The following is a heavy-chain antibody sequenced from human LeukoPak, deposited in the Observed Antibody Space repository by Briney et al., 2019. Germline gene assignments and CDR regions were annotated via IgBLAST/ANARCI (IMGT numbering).Heavy chain of an antibody. Sequence: GGSLRLSCAASGFTFSNHGMHWVRQAPGKGLEWVAVIWYDGSNKYYADSAKGRFTISRDDSKSTLYLQMYSLRAEDTAVYYCARRPRYSSGPVGDYWGQGTLVTVSS. D-gene: IGHD6-19*01. CDR1: GFTFSNHG. V-gene: IGHV3-33*01. CDR2: IWYDGSNK. J-gene: IGHJ4*02. CDR3: ARRPRYSSGPVGDY.